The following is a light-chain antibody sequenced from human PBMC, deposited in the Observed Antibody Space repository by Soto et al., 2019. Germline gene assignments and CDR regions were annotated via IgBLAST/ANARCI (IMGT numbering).Light chain of an antibody. Sequence: EIVLTQSPGTLSVSPGERATLSCRASETISSDKLAWYQQKPGQPPSLLIYGTFSRATGIPDRFGGSGSGTDFTLTISRLEPEDSAIYYCQQYGSWTFGQGTKVEI. V-gene: IGKV3-20*01. CDR2: GTF. CDR1: ETISSDK. J-gene: IGKJ1*01. CDR3: QQYGSWT.